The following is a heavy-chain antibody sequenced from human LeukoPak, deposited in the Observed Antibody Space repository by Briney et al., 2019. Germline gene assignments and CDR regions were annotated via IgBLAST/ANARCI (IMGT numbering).Heavy chain of an antibody. V-gene: IGHV4-31*03. CDR2: IYYSGST. D-gene: IGHD1-26*01. J-gene: IGHJ5*02. Sequence: SETLSLTSTVSGGSISSGGYYWSWIRQHPGKGLEWIGYIYYSGSTYYNPSLKSRVTISVDTSKNQFSLKLSSVTAADTAVYYCARVGATTLDNWFDPWGQGTLVTVSS. CDR1: GGSISSGGYY. CDR3: ARVGATTLDNWFDP.